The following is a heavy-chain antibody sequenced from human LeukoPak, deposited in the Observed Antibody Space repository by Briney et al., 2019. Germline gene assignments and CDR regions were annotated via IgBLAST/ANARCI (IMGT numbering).Heavy chain of an antibody. V-gene: IGHV3-7*03. CDR1: GFTVSSSY. D-gene: IGHD3-22*01. CDR2: IKQDGSEK. CDR3: ARVSYYDSSAPSWGYDY. J-gene: IGHJ4*02. Sequence: GGSLRLSCVASGFTVSSSYMNWVRQAPGKGLEWVASIKQDGSEKYYVDSVKGRFTISRDNVKNSLYLQMNSLRGEDTAVYYCARVSYYDSSAPSWGYDYWGQGTLVTVSS.